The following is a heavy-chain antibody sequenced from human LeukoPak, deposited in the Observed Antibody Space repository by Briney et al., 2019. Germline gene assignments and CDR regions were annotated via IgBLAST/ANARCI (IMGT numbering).Heavy chain of an antibody. CDR2: IKQDGSAK. V-gene: IGHV3-7*01. CDR1: GFTFNNYW. CDR3: ARGDFSDYGDYVDAFDI. D-gene: IGHD4-17*01. Sequence: PGGSLRLSCAASGFTFNNYWMSWVRQVPGKGLQWVPNIKQDGSAKFYVDSVKGRFTISRDNTKNSLYLRMNSLRVEDTAVYYCARGDFSDYGDYVDAFDIWGQGTMVTVSS. J-gene: IGHJ3*02.